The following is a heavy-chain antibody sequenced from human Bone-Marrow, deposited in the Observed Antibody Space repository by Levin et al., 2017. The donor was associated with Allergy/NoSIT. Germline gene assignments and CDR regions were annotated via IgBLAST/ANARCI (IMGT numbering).Heavy chain of an antibody. J-gene: IGHJ4*02. Sequence: QTLSLTCTFSWFSLSTNGVAVAWIRQPPGKALEWLALISWADDKRYSPSLESRLTITKDTSKNQLVLTMTNMDPVDTAAYYCARRPTSNRLDFDYWGQGTLVTVSS. CDR2: ISWADDK. V-gene: IGHV2-5*02. CDR1: WFSLSTNGVA. CDR3: ARRPTSNRLDFDY. D-gene: IGHD1-14*01.